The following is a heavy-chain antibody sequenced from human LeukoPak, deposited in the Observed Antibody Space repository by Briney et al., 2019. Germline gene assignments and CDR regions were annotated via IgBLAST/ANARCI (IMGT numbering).Heavy chain of an antibody. V-gene: IGHV1-2*02. CDR3: ARDHSSSWGTDY. Sequence: GASVKVSCKASGYTFTGYYTHWVRQAPGQGLEWMGWINPNSGGTNYAQKFQGRVTMTRDTSISTAYMELSRLRSDDTAVYYCARDHSSSWGTDYWGQGTLVTVSS. J-gene: IGHJ4*02. D-gene: IGHD6-13*01. CDR1: GYTFTGYY. CDR2: INPNSGGT.